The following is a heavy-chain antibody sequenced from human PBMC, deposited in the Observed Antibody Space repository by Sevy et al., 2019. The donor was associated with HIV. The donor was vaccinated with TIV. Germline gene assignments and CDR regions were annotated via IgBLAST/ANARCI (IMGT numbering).Heavy chain of an antibody. Sequence: ASVKVSCKASGGTFSSYAINWVRQAPGQGLEWMGRIIPIFGAADYAQKFQGRVTITADESTSTVYMQLSRLRSGETAVYYCASPAYCGGGNCYSSDAFDMWGQGTMVTVSS. CDR1: GGTFSSYA. J-gene: IGHJ3*02. V-gene: IGHV1-69*13. D-gene: IGHD2-21*01. CDR2: IIPIFGAA. CDR3: ASPAYCGGGNCYSSDAFDM.